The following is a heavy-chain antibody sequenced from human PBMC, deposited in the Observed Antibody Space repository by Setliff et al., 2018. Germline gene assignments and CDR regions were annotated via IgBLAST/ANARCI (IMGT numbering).Heavy chain of an antibody. CDR2: INQDGGAK. V-gene: IGHV3-7*01. D-gene: IGHD1-7*01. CDR1: GFTFSSFW. Sequence: GGSLRLSCAASGFTFSSFWMSWVRQAPGKGLEWVANINQDGGAKYYVDSVKGRFTISRDNTKNSLYLQMNSLRAEDTAVYYCARDQFRNSWGLYSWGQGTLVTVSS. CDR3: ARDQFRNSWGLYS. J-gene: IGHJ5*02.